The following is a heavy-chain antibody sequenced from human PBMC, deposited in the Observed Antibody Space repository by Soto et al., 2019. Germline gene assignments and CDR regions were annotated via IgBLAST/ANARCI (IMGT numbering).Heavy chain of an antibody. Sequence: EVHLVESGGGLVQPGGSLRLACAASGFTVRNNYMSWVRQAPGKGLEWVSVVYDDGSTYYAGSVKGRFTISRDNSKNTVSLQMNSLRAEDTAVYYCARGYYGSLPGYFDYWGQGTLVTVSS. CDR2: VYDDGST. J-gene: IGHJ4*02. D-gene: IGHD3-10*01. CDR1: GFTVRNNY. V-gene: IGHV3-66*01. CDR3: ARGYYGSLPGYFDY.